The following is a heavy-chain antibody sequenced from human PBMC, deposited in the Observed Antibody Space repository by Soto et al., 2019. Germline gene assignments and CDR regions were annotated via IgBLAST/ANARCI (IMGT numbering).Heavy chain of an antibody. CDR1: GFTFSSYA. J-gene: IGHJ4*02. CDR3: AKDRRVTYYYDSSGYSRFDY. D-gene: IGHD3-22*01. Sequence: VGSLRLSCAASGFTFSSYAMSWVRQAAGKGLEWVSTISGSGGRTFYADSVKGRCTISRDNSKNTLYLQMNSLRAEDTAVYYCAKDRRVTYYYDSSGYSRFDYWGQGALVTVSS. CDR2: ISGSGGRT. V-gene: IGHV3-23*01.